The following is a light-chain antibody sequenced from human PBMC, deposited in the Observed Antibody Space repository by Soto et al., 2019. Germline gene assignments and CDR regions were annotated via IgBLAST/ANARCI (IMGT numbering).Light chain of an antibody. CDR2: DAS. J-gene: IGKJ3*01. Sequence: DIQMTQSPSSLSASVGDRVTITCQASLDITNYLNWYQQKPGKAPKLLIYDASNLETGVPSRFSGSGSGTDFTFTITSLQPEDIATYYCQQYDRLSFTFGPGTKVDIK. V-gene: IGKV1-33*01. CDR3: QQYDRLSFT. CDR1: LDITNY.